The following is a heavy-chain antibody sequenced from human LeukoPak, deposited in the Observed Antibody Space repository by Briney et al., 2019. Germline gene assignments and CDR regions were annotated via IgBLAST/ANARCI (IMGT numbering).Heavy chain of an antibody. CDR2: ISSNGGST. CDR1: GFTFSSYA. CDR3: ARGLVRGVHYNWFDP. D-gene: IGHD3-10*01. V-gene: IGHV3-64*01. Sequence: SGGSLRLSCAASGFTFSSYAMHWVRQAPGKGLEYVSAISSNGGSTYYANSVEGRFTISRDNSKNTLYLQMGSLRAEDMAVYYCARGLVRGVHYNWFDPWGQGTLVTVSS. J-gene: IGHJ5*02.